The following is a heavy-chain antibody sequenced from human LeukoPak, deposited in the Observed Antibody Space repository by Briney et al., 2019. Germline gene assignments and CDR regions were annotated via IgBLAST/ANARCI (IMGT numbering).Heavy chain of an antibody. CDR2: IYSSGTT. Sequence: SETLSLTCTVSGGSIRGFYWSWIRQPPGKGLEWIGHIYSSGTTDYNPSLKSRVTISVDTSKSQFSLKLTSVTAADTAVYYCARAGGGCSRTSCPIPYYGLDVWGQGTTVTVSS. D-gene: IGHD2-2*01. J-gene: IGHJ6*02. V-gene: IGHV4-59*01. CDR3: ARAGGGCSRTSCPIPYYGLDV. CDR1: GGSIRGFY.